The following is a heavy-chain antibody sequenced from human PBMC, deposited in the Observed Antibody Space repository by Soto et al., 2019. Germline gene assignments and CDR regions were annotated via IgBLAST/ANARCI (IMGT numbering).Heavy chain of an antibody. CDR2: LYFDGST. CDR1: SRSIXSYY. Sequence: SETLTLTCSVSSRSIXSYYWSWIRQPPGKGKERIGYLYFDGSTNYNPSLKSRVTISVDTSKSQFSLNLSSVTAADTAVYYCARGRDYYDSPFDYWGQGTLVTVSS. J-gene: IGHJ4*02. D-gene: IGHD3-22*01. V-gene: IGHV4-59*01. CDR3: ARGRDYYDSPFDY.